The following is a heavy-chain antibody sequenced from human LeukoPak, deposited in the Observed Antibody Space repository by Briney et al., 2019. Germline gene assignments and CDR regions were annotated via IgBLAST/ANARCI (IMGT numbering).Heavy chain of an antibody. Sequence: GRSLRLSCAASGFTFDDYAMHWVRQAPGKGLEWVSGISWNSGSIGYADSVKGRFTISRDNAKNSLYLQMNSLRAEDTALYYCAKDIRGYSSGSPGWFDPWGQGTLVTVSS. CDR1: GFTFDDYA. D-gene: IGHD6-19*01. CDR2: ISWNSGSI. CDR3: AKDIRGYSSGSPGWFDP. J-gene: IGHJ5*02. V-gene: IGHV3-9*01.